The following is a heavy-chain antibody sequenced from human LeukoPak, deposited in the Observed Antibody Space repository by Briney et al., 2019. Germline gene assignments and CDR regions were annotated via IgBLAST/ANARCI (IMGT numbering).Heavy chain of an antibody. D-gene: IGHD2-2*01. CDR1: GFTSSNYW. CDR2: VNRDGSFT. V-gene: IGHV3-74*01. CDR3: VRVLPAARMDV. J-gene: IGHJ6*02. Sequence: GGSLRLSCASSGFTSSNYWMHWVRQPPGKGLVWVSRVNRDGSFTSYADSVKGRFTISRDNAKNTLYLQMNSLRAEDTAVYYCVRVLPAARMDVWGQGTTVTVSS.